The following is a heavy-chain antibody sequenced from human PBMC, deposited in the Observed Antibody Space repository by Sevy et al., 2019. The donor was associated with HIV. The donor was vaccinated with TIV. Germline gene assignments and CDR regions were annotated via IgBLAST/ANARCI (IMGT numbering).Heavy chain of an antibody. V-gene: IGHV4-39*01. D-gene: IGHD3-22*01. J-gene: IGHJ3*02. CDR1: GASISSTIYY. CDR2: IHHSGST. CDR3: AKHCSHYFDNSGYGEAFDI. Sequence: SETLSLTCSVSGASISSTIYYWAWIRQSPGKGLEWFGSIHHSGSTYYNLSLKSRVTISVDTSKNQFSLKMNSVTAAETAVYYWAKHCSHYFDNSGYGEAFDIWGQGTKVTVSS.